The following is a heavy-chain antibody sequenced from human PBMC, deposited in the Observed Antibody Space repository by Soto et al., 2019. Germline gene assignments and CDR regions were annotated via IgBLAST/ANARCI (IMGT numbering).Heavy chain of an antibody. V-gene: IGHV3-13*01. J-gene: IGHJ6*02. D-gene: IGHD3-10*01. CDR3: ARDRRITMVRGVIRYYYYGMDV. CDR2: IGTAGDT. Sequence: GALRLSCAASGFTFSSYDMHWVRQATGKGLEWVSAIGTAGDTYYPGSVKGRFTTSRENAKNSLYLQMNSLRAGDTAVYYCARDRRITMVRGVIRYYYYGMDVWGQGTTVTVSS. CDR1: GFTFSSYD.